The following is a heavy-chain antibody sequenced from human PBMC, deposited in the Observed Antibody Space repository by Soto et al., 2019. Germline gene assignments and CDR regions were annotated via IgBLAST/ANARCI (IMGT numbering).Heavy chain of an antibody. CDR3: ARFSGGSYNTYYYYYGMDV. CDR2: ISAYNGNT. CDR1: GYTFTSYG. V-gene: IGHV1-18*04. D-gene: IGHD2-15*01. Sequence: QVQLVQSGAEVKKPGASVKVSCKASGYTFTSYGISWVRQAPGQGLDGMGWISAYNGNTKYAQDLQGRVTMTTDTSTSTAYTELRSLRSDDTAVYYCARFSGGSYNTYYYYYGMDVWGQGTTVTVSS. J-gene: IGHJ6*02.